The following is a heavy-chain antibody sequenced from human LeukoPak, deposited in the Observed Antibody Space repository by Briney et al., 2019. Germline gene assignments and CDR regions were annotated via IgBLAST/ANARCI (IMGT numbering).Heavy chain of an antibody. CDR1: GFTFSSYA. J-gene: IGHJ3*02. V-gene: IGHV3-30-3*01. Sequence: PGRSLRLSCAASGFTFSSYAMHWVRQAPGKGLEWVAVISYDGSNKYYADSVKGRLTISRDNSKNTLYLQMNSLRAEDTAVYYCARSYDSISSAFDIWGQGTMVTVSS. CDR2: ISYDGSNK. D-gene: IGHD3-22*01. CDR3: ARSYDSISSAFDI.